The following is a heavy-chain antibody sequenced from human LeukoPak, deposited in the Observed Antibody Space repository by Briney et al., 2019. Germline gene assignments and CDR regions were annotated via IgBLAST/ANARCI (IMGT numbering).Heavy chain of an antibody. V-gene: IGHV1-2*06. D-gene: IGHD4-17*01. CDR2: INPNGGGT. J-gene: IGHJ5*02. CDR3: ARDSHDDYGDYVWFDP. CDR1: GYTFTGYY. Sequence: ASVKVSCKASGYTFTGYYMHWVRQAPGQGLEWMGRINPNGGGTNYAQKFQGRVTMTRDTSISTAYMELSRLRSDDTAVYYCARDSHDDYGDYVWFDPWGQGTLVTVSS.